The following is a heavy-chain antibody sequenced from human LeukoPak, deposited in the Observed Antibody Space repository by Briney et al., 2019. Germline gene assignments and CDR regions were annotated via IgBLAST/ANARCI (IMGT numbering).Heavy chain of an antibody. D-gene: IGHD5-12*01. Sequence: GGSLRLSCAASGFTLSTFSNAWMSWVRQAPGKGLEWVGRIKSKSDCGTTDYAAPVKGRFTMSRDDSENTLSLQMNSLKIEDTAVYYCTQGVAKAYSWGQGTLVTVSS. CDR2: IKSKSDCGTT. CDR3: TQGVAKAYS. J-gene: IGHJ4*02. V-gene: IGHV3-15*01. CDR1: GFTLSTFSNAW.